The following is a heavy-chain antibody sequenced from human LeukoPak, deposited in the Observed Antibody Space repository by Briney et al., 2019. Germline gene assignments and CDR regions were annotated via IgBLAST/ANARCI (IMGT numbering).Heavy chain of an antibody. V-gene: IGHV3-64*01. J-gene: IGHJ4*02. Sequence: PGGSLRLSCAASGFTFSSYAMHWVRQAPGKGLGYVSAISSNGGSTYYANSVKGRFTISRDNSKNTLYLQMGSLRAEDMAVYYCARGPVEMATMWEFAGSSFDYWGQGTLVTVSS. D-gene: IGHD5-24*01. CDR1: GFTFSSYA. CDR2: ISSNGGST. CDR3: ARGPVEMATMWEFAGSSFDY.